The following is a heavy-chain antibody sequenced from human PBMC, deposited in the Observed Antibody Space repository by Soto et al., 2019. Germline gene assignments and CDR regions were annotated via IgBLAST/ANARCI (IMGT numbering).Heavy chain of an antibody. Sequence: EVPLVESGGGLVQPGGSLRLSCAASGFSFSTYWMYWVRQAPGKGLVWVSRINVDGNTINYADSVKGRFTVSRDNAKNLLYLQMNRLRAEDTAVYYCARDEGRQGPEYFHHWGQGTLVTVSS. CDR1: GFSFSTYW. J-gene: IGHJ1*01. V-gene: IGHV3-74*01. CDR2: INVDGNTI. CDR3: ARDEGRQGPEYFHH.